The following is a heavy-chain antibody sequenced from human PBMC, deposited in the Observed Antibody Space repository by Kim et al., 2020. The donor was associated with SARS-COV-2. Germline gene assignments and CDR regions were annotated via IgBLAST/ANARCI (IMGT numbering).Heavy chain of an antibody. CDR2: T. CDR3: ARELEMASFDI. V-gene: IGHV4-59*01. Sequence: TNSNPSLQHRVTISVDTSKNQFSLKLSSVTAADTAVYYCARELEMASFDIWGQGTMVTVSS. J-gene: IGHJ3*02.